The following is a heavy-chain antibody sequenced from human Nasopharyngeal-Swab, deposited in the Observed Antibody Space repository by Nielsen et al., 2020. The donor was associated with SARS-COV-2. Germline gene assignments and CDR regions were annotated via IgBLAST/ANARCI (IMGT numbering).Heavy chain of an antibody. V-gene: IGHV3-11*03. CDR2: ISSSSSYT. J-gene: IGHJ4*02. D-gene: IGHD6-13*01. CDR1: GFTFSDYY. Sequence: GESLKISCAAPGFTFSDYYMSWIRQAPGKGLEWVSYISSSSSYTDYADSVKGRFTISRDNAKNSLYLQMDNLRAEDTAVYYCARSTSSSWYRPLDYWGQGTLV. CDR3: ARSTSSSWYRPLDY.